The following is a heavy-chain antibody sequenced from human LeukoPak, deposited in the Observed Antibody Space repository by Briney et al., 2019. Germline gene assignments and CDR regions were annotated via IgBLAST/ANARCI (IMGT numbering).Heavy chain of an antibody. CDR2: ITDDEDT. Sequence: GGSLRLSCVASGFPFRSYAMTWVRQTPGKGLESVSVITDDEDTYYADSVKGRFTISRDNSQNTVFLQMNSLRVEDTAVYYYAKGSSSGWPYFFDYWGQGTLVTVSS. V-gene: IGHV3-23*01. CDR1: GFPFRSYA. J-gene: IGHJ4*02. CDR3: AKGSSSGWPYFFDY. D-gene: IGHD6-19*01.